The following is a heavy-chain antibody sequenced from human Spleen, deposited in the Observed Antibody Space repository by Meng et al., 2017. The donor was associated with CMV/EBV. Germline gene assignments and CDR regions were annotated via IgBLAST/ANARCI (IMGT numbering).Heavy chain of an antibody. J-gene: IGHJ4*02. D-gene: IGHD3-3*01. CDR2: ISWDGGTT. CDR3: AKESYDFPFDY. Sequence: SCAASGFAFDDSPMHWVRQAPGKGLEWVSLISWDGGTTYYADSVKGRFTISRDNSKNSLYLHMNSLTTEDTALYYCAKESYDFPFDYWGQGSLVTVSS. CDR1: GFAFDDSP. V-gene: IGHV3-43*01.